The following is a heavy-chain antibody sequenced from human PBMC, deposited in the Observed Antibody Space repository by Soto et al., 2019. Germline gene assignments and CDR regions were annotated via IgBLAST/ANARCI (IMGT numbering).Heavy chain of an antibody. D-gene: IGHD2-15*01. V-gene: IGHV1-69*01. Sequence: QVQLEQSGPEVKKPGSSVKVSCRASKGTLSHSGFNWVRQAPGQGLEWMGGIIPIIKTTKYAQNFQGRLTIIADESTSTLYMELSSLRAEDTAVYYCASELFSGEQYYYGMDAWGQGTTVTVSS. CDR2: IIPIIKTT. CDR1: KGTLSHSG. CDR3: ASELFSGEQYYYGMDA. J-gene: IGHJ6*02.